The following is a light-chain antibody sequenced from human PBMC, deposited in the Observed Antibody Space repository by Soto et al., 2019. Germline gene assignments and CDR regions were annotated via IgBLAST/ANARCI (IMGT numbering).Light chain of an antibody. CDR2: EAS. CDR1: QSVSSY. CDR3: QQRSDWPWT. Sequence: EIVLTQSPGTLSLSPGARAPLSCRASQSVSSYLAWYQQKPGQAPRLLMYEASNRATGIPARFSGGGSGTDFTLTISSLEPEDFAVYYCQQRSDWPWTFGQGTKVDIK. J-gene: IGKJ1*01. V-gene: IGKV3-11*01.